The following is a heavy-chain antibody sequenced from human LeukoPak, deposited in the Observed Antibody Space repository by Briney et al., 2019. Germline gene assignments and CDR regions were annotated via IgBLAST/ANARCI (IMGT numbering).Heavy chain of an antibody. CDR1: GESISGFY. D-gene: IGHD3-16*02. J-gene: IGHJ4*02. CDR3: ARSLYVWGSYRPFDY. CDR2: IYYSGST. Sequence: SETLSLTCTVSGESISGFYWTWIRQPPGKGLEWIGYIYYSGSTNYNPSLKSRVTISVDTSKNQFSLKLGSVTAADTAVYYCARSLYVWGSYRPFDYWGQGTLVTVSS. V-gene: IGHV4-59*08.